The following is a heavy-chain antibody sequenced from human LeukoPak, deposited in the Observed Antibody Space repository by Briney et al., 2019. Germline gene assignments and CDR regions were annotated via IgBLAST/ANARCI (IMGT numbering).Heavy chain of an antibody. CDR1: GGSISSYY. CDR3: ARATYNWNDVPFDY. J-gene: IGHJ4*02. V-gene: IGHV4-59*01. CDR2: IYYSGST. Sequence: SETLSLTCTVSGGSISSYYWSWIRQPTGKGLEWIGYIYYSGSTNYNPSLKSRVTISVDTSKNQFSLKLSSVTAADTAVYYCARATYNWNDVPFDYWGQGTLVTVSS. D-gene: IGHD1-20*01.